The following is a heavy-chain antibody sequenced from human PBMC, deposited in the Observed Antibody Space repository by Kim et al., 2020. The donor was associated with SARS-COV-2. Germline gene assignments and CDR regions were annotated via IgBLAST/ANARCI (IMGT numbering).Heavy chain of an antibody. V-gene: IGHV3-21*01. CDR2: SSSSYI. J-gene: IGHJ4*02. CDR3: ARDVSY. Sequence: SSSSYIYYADSVKGRFTISRDNAKNSLYLQMNSLRAEDTAVYYCARDVSYWGQGTLVTVSS.